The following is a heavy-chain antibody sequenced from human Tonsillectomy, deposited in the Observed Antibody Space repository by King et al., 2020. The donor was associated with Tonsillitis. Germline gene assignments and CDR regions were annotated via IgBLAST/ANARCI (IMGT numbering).Heavy chain of an antibody. CDR3: ARGGFLEWLSL. J-gene: IGHJ3*01. CDR1: GVSISSFY. CDR2: MFFSGRS. Sequence: VQLQESGQGLVKPSETLSLTCNVSGVSISSFYWSWIRQSPGKGLEWIGCMFFSGRSNYNPSLKSRVTMSVDTSKNQFSLKLTSVTAADTAVYYCARGGFLEWLSLWGQGTKVTVSS. V-gene: IGHV4-59*01. D-gene: IGHD3-3*01.